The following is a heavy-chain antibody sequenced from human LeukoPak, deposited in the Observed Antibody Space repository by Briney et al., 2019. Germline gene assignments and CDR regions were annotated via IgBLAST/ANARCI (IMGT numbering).Heavy chain of an antibody. CDR1: GGSISSGDYY. J-gene: IGHJ4*02. V-gene: IGHV4-30-4*01. Sequence: SETLSLTCTVSGGSISSGDYYWSWIRQPPGKGLEWIGYIYYSGSTYYNPSLKSRVTISVDTSKNQFSLKLSSVTAADTAVYYCARANYDILTGYDNWGQGTLVTVSS. CDR2: IYYSGST. CDR3: ARANYDILTGYDN. D-gene: IGHD3-9*01.